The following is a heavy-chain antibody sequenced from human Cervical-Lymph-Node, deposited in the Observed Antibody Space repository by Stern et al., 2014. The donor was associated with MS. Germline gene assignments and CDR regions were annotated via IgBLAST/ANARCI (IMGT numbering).Heavy chain of an antibody. J-gene: IGHJ4*02. CDR3: ARDYYDFWSGSVYYFDY. Sequence: VQLVESGAEVKKPGASVQVSCKASGYTFTSYGISWVRQAPGQGLEWMGWISAYNGNTNYAQKLQGRVTMTTDTSTSTAYMELRSLRSDDTAVYYCARDYYDFWSGSVYYFDYWGQGTLVTVSS. V-gene: IGHV1-18*01. CDR1: GYTFTSYG. CDR2: ISAYNGNT. D-gene: IGHD3-3*01.